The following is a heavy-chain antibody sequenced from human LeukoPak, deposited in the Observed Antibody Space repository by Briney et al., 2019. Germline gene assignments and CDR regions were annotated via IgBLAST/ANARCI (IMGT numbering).Heavy chain of an antibody. J-gene: IGHJ4*02. Sequence: SETLSLTCTVSGGSISSYYWSWIRQPPGKGLEWIGYIYYSGSTNYNPPLKSRVTISLDTSQNQFSLKLSSVTAADTAVYFCARDYGDYFDYWGQGTLVTVSS. CDR3: ARDYGDYFDY. V-gene: IGHV4-59*01. CDR1: GGSISSYY. D-gene: IGHD4-17*01. CDR2: IYYSGST.